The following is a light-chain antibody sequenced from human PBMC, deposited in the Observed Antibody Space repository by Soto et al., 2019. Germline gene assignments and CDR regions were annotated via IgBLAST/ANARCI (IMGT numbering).Light chain of an antibody. CDR3: AAWDDSLSGYV. CDR1: SSNIGGNA. J-gene: IGLJ1*01. CDR2: SNY. Sequence: QSVLTQPPSASGTPGQRVTISCSGSSSNIGGNAVNWYQQLPGTTPKLLIYSNYQRPSGVPDRFSGSKSGTSASLAISGLQSEDEADYYCAAWDDSLSGYVFGTGTKLTVL. V-gene: IGLV1-44*01.